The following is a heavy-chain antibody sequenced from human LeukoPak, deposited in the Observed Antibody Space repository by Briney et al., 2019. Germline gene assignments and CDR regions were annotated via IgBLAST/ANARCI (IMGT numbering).Heavy chain of an antibody. Sequence: GGSLKISCKRSGYSFTSYWISWVRQMPGKGLEWMGRIDPSDSYTNYSPSFQGHVTISADKSISTAYLQWSSLKASDTAMYYCARQQKESGSSGIDYWGQGTLVTVCS. V-gene: IGHV5-10-1*01. CDR2: IDPSDSYT. CDR1: GYSFTSYW. CDR3: ARQQKESGSSGIDY. J-gene: IGHJ4*02. D-gene: IGHD1-26*01.